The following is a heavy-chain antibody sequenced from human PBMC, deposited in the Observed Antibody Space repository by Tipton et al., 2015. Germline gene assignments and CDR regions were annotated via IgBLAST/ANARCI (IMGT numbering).Heavy chain of an antibody. D-gene: IGHD1-14*01. J-gene: IGHJ4*02. CDR2: IYQSGNT. CDR1: GGSISSTNW. CDR3: ARDVWLLGTVDY. Sequence: TLSLTCAVSGGSISSTNWWTWVRQPPGKGLEWIGEIYQSGNTNYNPSLKSRVTISADKSKNQFSLKLKSVTAADTAVYYCARDVWLLGTVDYWGQGTLVTVSS. V-gene: IGHV4-4*02.